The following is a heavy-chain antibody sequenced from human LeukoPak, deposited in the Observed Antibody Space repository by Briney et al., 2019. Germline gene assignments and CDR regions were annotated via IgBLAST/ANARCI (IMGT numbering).Heavy chain of an antibody. Sequence: GSLRLSCAASGFTFSSYSMNWVRQAPGKGLEWVAVIWYDGSNKYYADSVKGRFTISRDNSKNTLYLQMNSLRAEDTAVYYCARGMEWLEYYFDYWGQGTLVTVSS. CDR3: ARGMEWLEYYFDY. V-gene: IGHV3-33*08. J-gene: IGHJ4*02. CDR2: IWYDGSNK. CDR1: GFTFSSYS. D-gene: IGHD6-19*01.